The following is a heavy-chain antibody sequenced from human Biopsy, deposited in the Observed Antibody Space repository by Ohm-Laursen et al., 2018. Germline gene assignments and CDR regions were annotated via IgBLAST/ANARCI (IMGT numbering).Heavy chain of an antibody. CDR2: IDWAEYK. V-gene: IGHV2-70*11. CDR1: GFSLSARGMC. D-gene: IGHD6-13*01. CDR3: ARTPIAIFSAGLVYRHRRHLQGMDV. J-gene: IGHJ6*02. Sequence: TQTLTLTYDFSGFSLSARGMCVSWIRQPPGKALEWLARIDWAEYKDYSVSLKDRLTISKATSENQVVLTMANPDPADTGTYFCARTPIAIFSAGLVYRHRRHLQGMDVWGQGTAVTVS.